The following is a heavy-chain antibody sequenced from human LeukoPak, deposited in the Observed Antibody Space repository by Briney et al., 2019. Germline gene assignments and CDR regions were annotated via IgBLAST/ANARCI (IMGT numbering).Heavy chain of an antibody. J-gene: IGHJ3*02. CDR3: ARESNGFSPAFDI. CDR2: INHSGST. Sequence: NASETLSLTCAVYGGSFSGYYWSWIRQPPGKGLEWIGEINHSGSTNYNPSLKSRVTISVDTSKNQFSLKLSSVTAADTAVYYCARESNGFSPAFDIWGQGTMVTVSS. CDR1: GGSFSGYY. V-gene: IGHV4-34*01. D-gene: IGHD4-11*01.